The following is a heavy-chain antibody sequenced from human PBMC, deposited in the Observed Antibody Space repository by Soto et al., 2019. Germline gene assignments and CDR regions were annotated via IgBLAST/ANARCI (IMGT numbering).Heavy chain of an antibody. CDR2: ISYDGTIT. Sequence: GGSLRLSCAASGFTISNYGMHWARQAPGKGLEWVAVISYDGTITYYADSVKGRFTISRDNSKSTLYLQMNSLRTEDTAVYYCATTRVGPCSSSICFSGIFDGMDVWGQGTTVTVSS. J-gene: IGHJ6*02. CDR3: ATTRVGPCSSSICFSGIFDGMDV. D-gene: IGHD2-2*01. CDR1: GFTISNYG. V-gene: IGHV3-30-3*01.